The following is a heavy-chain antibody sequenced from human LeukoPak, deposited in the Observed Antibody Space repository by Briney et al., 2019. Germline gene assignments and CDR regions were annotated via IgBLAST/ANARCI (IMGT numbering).Heavy chain of an antibody. CDR1: GYTFTGYY. CDR3: ARLRTGTYYYDSSAGDYYYGMDV. V-gene: IGHV1-2*04. D-gene: IGHD3-22*01. J-gene: IGHJ6*02. CDR2: INPNSAGT. Sequence: ASVKVSCKASGYTFTGYYMHWVRQAPGQGLEWMGWINPNSAGTNYAQKFQGWVTMTRDTSISTAYMELSRLRSDDTAVYYCARLRTGTYYYDSSAGDYYYGMDVWGQGTTVTVSS.